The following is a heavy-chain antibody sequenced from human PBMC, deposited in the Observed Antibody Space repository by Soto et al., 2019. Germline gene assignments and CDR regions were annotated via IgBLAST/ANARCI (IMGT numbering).Heavy chain of an antibody. CDR3: ARDPEMAGSRYGMDV. CDR1: GGSISSGDYY. Sequence: QVQLQESGPGLVKPSQTLSLTCTVSGGSISSGDYYWSWIRQPPGKGLEWIGYIYYSGCTYYNPSLKSRVTISVDTSKNQFSLKLSSVTAADTAVYYCARDPEMAGSRYGMDVWGQGTTVTVSS. V-gene: IGHV4-30-4*01. J-gene: IGHJ6*02. CDR2: IYYSGCT.